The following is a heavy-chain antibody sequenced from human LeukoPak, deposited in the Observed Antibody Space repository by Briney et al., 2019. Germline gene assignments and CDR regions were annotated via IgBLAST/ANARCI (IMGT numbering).Heavy chain of an antibody. CDR3: ARAERTVNVFDS. V-gene: IGHV4-4*07. Sequence: SETLSLTCSVSDGYMISYHWSWIRQPAGKGLEWIGRIYTTGSTDYNPSLMSRVTMSVDTSKNQFSLKLRSVTAADTAVYYCARAERTVNVFDSWGQGTIVTVSS. CDR1: DGYMISYH. CDR2: IYTTGST. D-gene: IGHD3-10*02. J-gene: IGHJ3*01.